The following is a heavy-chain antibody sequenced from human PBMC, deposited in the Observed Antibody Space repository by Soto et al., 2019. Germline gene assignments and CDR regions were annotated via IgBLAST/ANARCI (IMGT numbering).Heavy chain of an antibody. V-gene: IGHV3-48*01. CDR3: ATSLIYYGPGWGRPFDY. J-gene: IGHJ4*02. Sequence: EVQLVESGGGLVQPGGSLRLSCAASGFTFSSYSMNWVRQAPGKGLEWISYISSSSTIYYADSVKGRFTISRDTAENSLYLQMSSLKAEDTAVYYCATSLIYYGPGWGRPFDYWGQGTLVAVSS. D-gene: IGHD3-10*01. CDR2: ISSSSTI. CDR1: GFTFSSYS.